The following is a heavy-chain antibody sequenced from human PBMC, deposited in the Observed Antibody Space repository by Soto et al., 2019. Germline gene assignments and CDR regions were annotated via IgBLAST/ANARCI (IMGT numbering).Heavy chain of an antibody. CDR1: GYTFTSYG. V-gene: IGHV1-18*01. Sequence: ASVKVSCKASGYTFTSYGISWVRQAPGQGLEWMGWITAYNGNTNYAQKVQARVTMTTDTSTSTAYMELRSLRYDDTAVYYCAREGVTYCSSSSCPGRFEPWGQGTLVTVSS. D-gene: IGHD2-2*01. CDR3: AREGVTYCSSSSCPGRFEP. J-gene: IGHJ5*02. CDR2: ITAYNGNT.